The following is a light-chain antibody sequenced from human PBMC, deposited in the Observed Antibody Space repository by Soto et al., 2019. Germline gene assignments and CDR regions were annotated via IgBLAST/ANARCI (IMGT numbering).Light chain of an antibody. CDR1: QSISSW. CDR2: KAS. Sequence: DIQMTQSTSTLSASVGDRVTITCRASQSISSWLAWYQQKPGKAPKLLIYKASSLESGVPSRFSGSGSGTEFTLTISSLQPDDFATYFCQQYNSYWTFCQGTKVEIK. V-gene: IGKV1-5*03. J-gene: IGKJ1*01. CDR3: QQYNSYWT.